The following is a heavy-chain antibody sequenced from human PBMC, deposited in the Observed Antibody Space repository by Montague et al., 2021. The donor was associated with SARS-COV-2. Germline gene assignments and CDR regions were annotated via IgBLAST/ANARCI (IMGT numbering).Heavy chain of an antibody. CDR3: AGASGYPIRGMDV. V-gene: IGHV3-74*01. Sequence: SLRLSCAASEFSFRSDWINWVRQGPGKGLVWVSRIYSDGSRIEYADSVEGRFTISRDNARNTVFLQMNSLRVEDAAVYYCAGASGYPIRGMDVWGQGTTVTVSS. CDR2: IYSDGSRI. D-gene: IGHD5-12*01. J-gene: IGHJ6*02. CDR1: EFSFRSDW.